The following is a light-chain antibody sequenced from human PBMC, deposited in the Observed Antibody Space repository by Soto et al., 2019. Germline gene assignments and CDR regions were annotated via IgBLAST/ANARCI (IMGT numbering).Light chain of an antibody. CDR3: QQYGSSPRT. J-gene: IGKJ1*01. CDR1: QTIKSTS. CDR2: GAS. V-gene: IGKV3-20*01. Sequence: EIVLTQSRGTLSLSPGERATLSCRASQTIKSTSLAWYQQRPGQAPSLLIYGASSRATGIPDKFSGSGSGTDFTLTISRLEPEDSAVYYCQQYGSSPRTFGQGTKVEI.